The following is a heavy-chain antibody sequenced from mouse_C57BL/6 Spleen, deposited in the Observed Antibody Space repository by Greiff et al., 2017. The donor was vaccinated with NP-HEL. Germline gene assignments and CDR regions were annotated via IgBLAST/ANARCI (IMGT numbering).Heavy chain of an antibody. J-gene: IGHJ3*01. CDR2: INPNNGGT. D-gene: IGHD1-1*01. CDR1: GYTFTDYY. Sequence: VQLQQSGPELVKPGASVKISCKASGYTFTDYYMNWVKQSHGKSLEWIGDINPNNGGTSYNQKFKGKATLTVDKSSSTAYMELRSLTSEDSAVYYCARGRYYYGSSPAWFAYWGQGTLVTVSA. V-gene: IGHV1-26*01. CDR3: ARGRYYYGSSPAWFAY.